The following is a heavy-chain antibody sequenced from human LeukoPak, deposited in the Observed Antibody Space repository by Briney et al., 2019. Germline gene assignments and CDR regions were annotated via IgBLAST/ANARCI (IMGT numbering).Heavy chain of an antibody. CDR2: INPNTGGT. CDR1: GYTFSGHY. D-gene: IGHD3-3*01. CDR3: ARYMYDFLSAAYYFDY. Sequence: ASVKVSCKASGYTFSGHYMHWVRQAPGQGLEWMGWINPNTGGTNYAQKFQGGVTMTRDTSISTVYMELRRLRSDDTAVYYCARYMYDFLSAAYYFDYWGQGTLVTVSS. V-gene: IGHV1-2*02. J-gene: IGHJ4*02.